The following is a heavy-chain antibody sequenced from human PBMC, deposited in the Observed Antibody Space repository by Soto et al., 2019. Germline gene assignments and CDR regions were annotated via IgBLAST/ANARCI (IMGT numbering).Heavy chain of an antibody. V-gene: IGHV3-23*01. Sequence: EVQLLESGGGLVRPGGSLRLSCAASGFTFYNYAMNWVRQAPGKGLEWVSTISGGGDGTYYADSVKGRFTISRDNSSNTVYLQMNILRAEDTAVYDCAKKGLGSLATYCTTGDCHYAFDVWGQGKLVTVSS. D-gene: IGHD2-8*01. J-gene: IGHJ3*01. CDR3: AKKGLGSLATYCTTGDCHYAFDV. CDR1: GFTFYNYA. CDR2: ISGGGDGT.